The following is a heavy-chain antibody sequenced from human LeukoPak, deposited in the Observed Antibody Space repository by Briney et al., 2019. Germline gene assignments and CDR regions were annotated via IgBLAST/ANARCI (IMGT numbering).Heavy chain of an antibody. CDR3: AKSLTMTTRIHSIDL. CDR2: ISWNSGSI. V-gene: IGHV3-9*01. CDR1: GFTFDDYA. J-gene: IGHJ4*02. Sequence: PGGSLRLSCAASGFTFDDYAMHWVRQAPGKGLEWVSGISWNSGSIGYADSVKGRFTISRDNAKNSLYLQMNSLRAEDTAVYYCAKSLTMTTRIHSIDLRGQGTLVTVSS. D-gene: IGHD4-17*01.